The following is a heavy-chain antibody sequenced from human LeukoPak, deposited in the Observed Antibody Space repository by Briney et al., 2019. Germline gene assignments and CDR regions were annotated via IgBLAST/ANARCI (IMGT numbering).Heavy chain of an antibody. CDR3: TRDQDAGYALGY. CDR1: GFNLNDYY. D-gene: IGHD3-22*01. Sequence: GGSLRLSCAASGFNLNDYYMSWIRQAPGKGREWISYITSSGSQYYSDSVKGRFTISRDAASKSLYLQMKSLRAEDSAVYFCTRDQDAGYALGYWGQGTLVIVSS. J-gene: IGHJ4*02. V-gene: IGHV3-11*01. CDR2: ITSSGSQ.